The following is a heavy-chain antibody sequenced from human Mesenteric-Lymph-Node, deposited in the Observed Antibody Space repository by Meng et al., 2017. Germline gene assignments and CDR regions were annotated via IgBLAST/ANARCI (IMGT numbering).Heavy chain of an antibody. D-gene: IGHD6-13*01. CDR3: AKGPPLYSRTWYIFDWFDP. J-gene: IGHJ5*02. V-gene: IGHV3-23*01. Sequence: GGSLRLSCAASGFTFSSYAMSWVRQAPGKGLEWVSAISGSGGSTYYADSVKGRFTISRDNSKNTLCLQMNSLRAEDTAVYYCAKGPPLYSRTWYIFDWFDPWGQGTLVTVSS. CDR2: ISGSGGST. CDR1: GFTFSSYA.